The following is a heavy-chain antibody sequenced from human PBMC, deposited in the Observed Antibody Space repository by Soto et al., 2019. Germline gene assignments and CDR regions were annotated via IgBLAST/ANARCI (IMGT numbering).Heavy chain of an antibody. V-gene: IGHV3-53*01. CDR3: ARGGYD. CDR1: GLTVTNNH. D-gene: IGHD6-13*01. J-gene: IGHJ4*02. CDR2: IYGADNDNT. Sequence: VDLVEPGGGLIQPGGSLRLSCTVSGLTVTNNHMNWNWVRQAPGKGLEWVSVIYGADNDNTYYADSVRDRFTVSRDSSQNMVFLQMNDLRAEDTAVYYCARGGYDWGQGTLVTVSS.